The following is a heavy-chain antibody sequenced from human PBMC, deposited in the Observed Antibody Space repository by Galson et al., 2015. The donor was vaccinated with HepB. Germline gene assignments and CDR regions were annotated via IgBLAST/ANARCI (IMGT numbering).Heavy chain of an antibody. J-gene: IGHJ4*02. Sequence: SLRLSCAASGFTFRTYGMHWVRQAPGKGLEWVAVISYDGSHKNYVDSVKGRFTISRDNSKNTLYLQMNSLRTEDTAVYYCGAWGGYWGQGTLVTVSS. D-gene: IGHD7-27*01. CDR3: GAWGGY. V-gene: IGHV3-30*03. CDR2: ISYDGSHK. CDR1: GFTFRTYG.